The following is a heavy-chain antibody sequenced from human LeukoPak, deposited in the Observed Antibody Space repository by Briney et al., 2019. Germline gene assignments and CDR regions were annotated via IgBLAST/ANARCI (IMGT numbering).Heavy chain of an antibody. CDR3: ARDRSGYDFFDY. CDR2: IYTSGST. CDR1: GGSISSYY. D-gene: IGHD5-12*01. Sequence: SETLSLTCTVSGGSISSYYWSWVRQLAGKGLEWVGRIYTSGSTNYNPSLKSRVTMSVDTSKNQFSLKLSSVTAADTAVYYCARDRSGYDFFDYWGQGTLVIVSS. J-gene: IGHJ4*02. V-gene: IGHV4-4*07.